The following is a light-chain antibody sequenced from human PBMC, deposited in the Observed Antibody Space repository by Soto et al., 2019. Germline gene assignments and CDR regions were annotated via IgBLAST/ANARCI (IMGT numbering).Light chain of an antibody. CDR3: QHYNNWPLT. CDR2: DAS. Sequence: IQITQSPSSLSASIGDRVTITCRASQTVNTYLHWYQQKPGKAPKLMIYDASSLESGVPSRFSGSGSGTEFTLTISSLRSEDFAVYYCQHYNNWPLTFGQGTKVDIK. J-gene: IGKJ1*01. CDR1: QTVNTY. V-gene: IGKV1D-13*01.